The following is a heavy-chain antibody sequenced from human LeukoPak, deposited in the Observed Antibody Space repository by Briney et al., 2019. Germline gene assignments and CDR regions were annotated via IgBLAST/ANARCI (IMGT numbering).Heavy chain of an antibody. D-gene: IGHD2-21*01. CDR1: GFTFSSYA. Sequence: GGSLRLSCAASGFTFSSYAMSWVRQAPGKGLEWVSVISGSGGITLYADSVKGRFTISRDNSKNTLYVQMNSLRAEDTAVYYCAKGDCGGKCLLVHYWGQGTLVTVSS. J-gene: IGHJ4*02. CDR3: AKGDCGGKCLLVHY. V-gene: IGHV3-23*01. CDR2: ISGSGGIT.